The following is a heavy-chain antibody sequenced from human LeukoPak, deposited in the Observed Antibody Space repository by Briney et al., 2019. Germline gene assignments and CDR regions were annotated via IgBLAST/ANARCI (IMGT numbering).Heavy chain of an antibody. Sequence: GGSLRLSCAASGFTFSSYEMNWVRQAPGRGLEWVANTNQDGSEKYYVDSVKGRFIISRDNAKNSLYFQMNSLRAEDTAVYYCANHQHWGQGTLVTVSS. J-gene: IGHJ4*02. CDR1: GFTFSSYE. CDR3: ANHQH. CDR2: TNQDGSEK. V-gene: IGHV3-7*01.